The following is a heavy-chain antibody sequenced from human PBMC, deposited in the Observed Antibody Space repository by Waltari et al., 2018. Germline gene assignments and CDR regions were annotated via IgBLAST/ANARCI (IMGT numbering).Heavy chain of an antibody. D-gene: IGHD4-4*01. CDR3: AKGRDSTPYSYGMDI. J-gene: IGHJ6*01. CDR1: GFTFKAYA. CDR2: IGATGGST. Sequence: EVQLLESGGDLEQRGGSLRLSCADSGFTFKAYAMTWIRQVPGQGLEWVSAIGATGGSTYYADSVKGRFTISRDNPKNTLYLQMNTLRAEDTAVYYCAKGRDSTPYSYGMDIWGQGTTVTVSS. V-gene: IGHV3-23*01.